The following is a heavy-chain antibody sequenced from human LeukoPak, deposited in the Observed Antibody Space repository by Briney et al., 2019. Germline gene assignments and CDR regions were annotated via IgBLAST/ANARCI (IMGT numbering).Heavy chain of an antibody. Sequence: AASVKVSCKASGGTFSDYSISWVRQAPGQGLEWMGRIIPILNVPNYAQKFEGRVTITADKSTSTAYMELSSLKSEDTAAYFCARDRPRARYFDYWGQGTLVTVSS. D-gene: IGHD2-15*01. V-gene: IGHV1-69*04. CDR2: IIPILNVP. CDR1: GGTFSDYS. J-gene: IGHJ4*02. CDR3: ARDRPRARYFDY.